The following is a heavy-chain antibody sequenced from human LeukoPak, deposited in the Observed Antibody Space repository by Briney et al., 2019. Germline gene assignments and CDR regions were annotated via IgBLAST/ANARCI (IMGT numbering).Heavy chain of an antibody. CDR3: ARDWGSGYDSRFDP. V-gene: IGHV4-61*01. D-gene: IGHD5-12*01. CDR2: IYYSGST. Sequence: SETLSLTCTVSGGSISSSSYYWGWIRQPPGKGLEWIGYIYYSGSTNYNPSLKSRVTISIDTSKNQFSLKLTSVTAADTAIYYCARDWGSGYDSRFDPWGQGTLVTISS. J-gene: IGHJ5*02. CDR1: GGSISSSSYY.